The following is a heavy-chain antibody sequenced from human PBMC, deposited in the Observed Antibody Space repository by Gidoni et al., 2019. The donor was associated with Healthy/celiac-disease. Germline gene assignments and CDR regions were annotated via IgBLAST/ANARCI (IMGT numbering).Heavy chain of an antibody. Sequence: QVQLVQSGAEVKKLAASVKVSCKASGSTFTSDVISWVRQAPGQGLEWMGWISAYNGNTNYTQKLQGRLTMNTYTSTRTAYMELRRLRSDDTAVYYCARAGIAAAGTSDYWGQGALVTVSS. J-gene: IGHJ4*02. V-gene: IGHV1-18*01. CDR2: ISAYNGNT. CDR1: GSTFTSDV. D-gene: IGHD6-13*01. CDR3: ARAGIAAAGTSDY.